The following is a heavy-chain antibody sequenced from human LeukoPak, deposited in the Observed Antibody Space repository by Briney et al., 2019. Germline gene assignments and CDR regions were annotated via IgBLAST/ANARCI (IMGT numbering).Heavy chain of an antibody. J-gene: IGHJ4*02. CDR3: AKDQAYYARSGALIDS. Sequence: GGSLRLSCATSGFTFSGSAIHWVRQASGKGLEWVGRIRSKANSYATTDVASVRGRFSISRDDSKNTAYLQMNSLRAEDTAVYYCAKDQAYYARSGALIDSWGQGTLVIVSS. D-gene: IGHD3-22*01. V-gene: IGHV3-73*01. CDR1: GFTFSGSA. CDR2: IRSKANSYAT.